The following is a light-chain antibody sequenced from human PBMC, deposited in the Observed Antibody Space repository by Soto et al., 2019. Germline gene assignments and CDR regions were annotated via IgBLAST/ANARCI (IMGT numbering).Light chain of an antibody. CDR3: QQRSNWPLT. Sequence: EIVLTQSPATLSLSPGERATLSCRASQSVSSYLAWYQQKPGQAPRLLMFDASNRATGIPARFSGSGSGTDFTLTISSLEPEDFAVYYCQQRSNWPLTFGHGTKVDIK. V-gene: IGKV3-11*01. CDR2: DAS. CDR1: QSVSSY. J-gene: IGKJ3*01.